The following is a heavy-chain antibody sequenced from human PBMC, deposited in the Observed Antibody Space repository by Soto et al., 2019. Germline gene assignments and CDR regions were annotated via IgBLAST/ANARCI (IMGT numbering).Heavy chain of an antibody. V-gene: IGHV3-23*01. D-gene: IGHD3-3*01. Sequence: GGSLRLSCAASGFTFINYAMTWVLQAPGEGLEWVSTISGNGANTHYADSVKGRFSISRDNSKNTLYIQMNSLRAEDTAVYYCAKDFGSSRYFFDYCCQGALVTVSS. J-gene: IGHJ4*02. CDR1: GFTFINYA. CDR2: ISGNGANT. CDR3: AKDFGSSRYFFDY.